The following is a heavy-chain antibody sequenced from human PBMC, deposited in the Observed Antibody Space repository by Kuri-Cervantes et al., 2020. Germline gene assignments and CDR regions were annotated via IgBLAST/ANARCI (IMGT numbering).Heavy chain of an antibody. J-gene: IGHJ2*01. Sequence: SETLSLTCTVSGGSISSGDYYWSWTRQPPGKGLEWIGYIYYSGSTYYNPSLKSRVTISVDTSKNQFSLKLSSVTAADTAVYYCARRYYYDSSGYYWYFDLWGRGTLVTVSS. CDR1: GGSISSGDYY. V-gene: IGHV4-30-4*01. D-gene: IGHD3-22*01. CDR2: IYYSGST. CDR3: ARRYYYDSSGYYWYFDL.